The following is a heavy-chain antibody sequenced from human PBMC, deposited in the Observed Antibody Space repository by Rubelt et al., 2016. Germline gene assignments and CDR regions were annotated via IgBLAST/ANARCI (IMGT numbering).Heavy chain of an antibody. CDR2: ISSSSSTI. Sequence: EVQLVESGGGLVQPGGSLRLSCAASGFTFSSYWMSWVRQAPGKGLEWVSYISSSSSTIYYADSVKGRFTISRDNAKNSLYLQMNSLSAEDTAVYYCARVAVVGTARIMDVWGQGTTVTVSS. D-gene: IGHD2-15*01. V-gene: IGHV3-48*04. CDR1: GFTFSSYW. CDR3: ARVAVVGTARIMDV. J-gene: IGHJ6*02.